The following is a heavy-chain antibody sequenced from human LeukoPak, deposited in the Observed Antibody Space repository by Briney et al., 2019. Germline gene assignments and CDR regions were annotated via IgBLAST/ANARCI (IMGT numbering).Heavy chain of an antibody. Sequence: GGSLRLSCEASGFTFNTHAMSWVRQAPGKGLEWVASVTSSGRTPYYADSVKGRFTISRDNSKNTLYLQMDSLRGEDTAVYYCAKDRPNFYETSGSYYKIKGDFWGQGSLVTVSS. CDR3: AKDRPNFYETSGSYYKIKGDF. D-gene: IGHD3-10*01. CDR1: GFTFNTHA. CDR2: VTSSGRTP. J-gene: IGHJ4*02. V-gene: IGHV3-23*01.